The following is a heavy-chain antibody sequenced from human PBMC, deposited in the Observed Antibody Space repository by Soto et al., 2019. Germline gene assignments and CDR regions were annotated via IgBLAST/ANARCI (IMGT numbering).Heavy chain of an antibody. J-gene: IGHJ1*01. Sequence: SQTLSLTCAISGDSVSSNSAAWNWIRQSPSRGLEWLGRTYYRSKWYNDYAVSVKSRITINPDTSKNQFSLQLNSVTPEDTAVYYCAREGPPIRAHNPPEYFQHWGQGTPVTVSS. CDR2: TYYRSKWYN. V-gene: IGHV6-1*01. CDR3: AREGPPIRAHNPPEYFQH. CDR1: GDSVSSNSAA.